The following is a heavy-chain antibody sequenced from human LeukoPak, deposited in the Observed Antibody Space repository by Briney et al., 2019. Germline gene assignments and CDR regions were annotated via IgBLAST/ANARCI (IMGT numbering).Heavy chain of an antibody. J-gene: IGHJ4*02. CDR2: MSPNSGNT. CDR3: ARRPYSSGSGSYYMWDY. CDR1: GYTFTSYE. V-gene: IGHV1-8*01. D-gene: IGHD3-10*01. Sequence: ASVKVSCKASGYTFTSYEINWVRQATGQGLEGMGWMSPNSGNTGYAQKFQGRIPMTRNTSISTAHLELRGLRSEDPAVSYCARRPYSSGSGSYYMWDYWGQGTLVTVSS.